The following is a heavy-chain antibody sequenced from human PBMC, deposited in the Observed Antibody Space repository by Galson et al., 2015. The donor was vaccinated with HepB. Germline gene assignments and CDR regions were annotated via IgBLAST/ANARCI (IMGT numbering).Heavy chain of an antibody. J-gene: IGHJ4*02. Sequence: SVKVSCKASGYTFKHYPIRWVRQAPGQRFEWMGWINAGNGDTSYSHKFQDRVTIIRDTSANTVYIELGSLRSEDTAVFYCARGRYCSGANCSFDYWAQGALVTVSS. D-gene: IGHD2-2*01. V-gene: IGHV1-3*01. CDR2: INAGNGDT. CDR3: ARGRYCSGANCSFDY. CDR1: GYTFKHYP.